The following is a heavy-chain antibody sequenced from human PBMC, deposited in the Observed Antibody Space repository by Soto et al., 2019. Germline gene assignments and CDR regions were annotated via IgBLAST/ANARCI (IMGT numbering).Heavy chain of an antibody. CDR1: GGTFSSYA. J-gene: IGHJ4*02. Sequence: ASVKVSCKASGGTFSSYAISWVRQAPGQGLEWMGGIIPIFGTANYAQKFQGRVTITADESTSTAYMELSSLRSEDTAVYYCATHKGGPCSSTSCYRMEFDYWGQGTLVTVSS. V-gene: IGHV1-69*13. CDR3: ATHKGGPCSSTSCYRMEFDY. D-gene: IGHD2-2*01. CDR2: IIPIFGTA.